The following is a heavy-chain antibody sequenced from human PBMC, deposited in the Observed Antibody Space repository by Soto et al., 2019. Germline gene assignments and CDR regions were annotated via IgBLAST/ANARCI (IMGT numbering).Heavy chain of an antibody. J-gene: IGHJ6*03. V-gene: IGHV1-18*01. CDR2: ISAYNGNT. D-gene: IGHD6-13*01. CDR3: ASSQQLVTRSYYYYYMDV. Sequence: QVQLVQSGAEVKKPGASVKVSCKASGYTFTSYGISWVRQAPGQGLEWMGWISAYNGNTNYAQKLQGRVTMTTDTPTSTAYMELRSLRSDDTAVYYCASSQQLVTRSYYYYYMDVWGKGTTVTVSS. CDR1: GYTFTSYG.